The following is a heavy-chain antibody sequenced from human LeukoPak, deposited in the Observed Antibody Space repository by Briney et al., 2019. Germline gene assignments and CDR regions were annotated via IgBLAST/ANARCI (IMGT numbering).Heavy chain of an antibody. V-gene: IGHV4-61*08. J-gene: IGHJ4*02. CDR2: IYYSGST. CDR1: GGSVSSGGFC. CDR3: AREDITGTASYFDY. Sequence: SETLSLTCTVSGGSVSSGGFCWTWIRQPPGKGLEWIGYIYYSGSTNYIPSLRSRLTISVDTSKNQFSLKLSSVTAADTAVYYCAREDITGTASYFDYWGQGTLVTVSS. D-gene: IGHD1-7*01.